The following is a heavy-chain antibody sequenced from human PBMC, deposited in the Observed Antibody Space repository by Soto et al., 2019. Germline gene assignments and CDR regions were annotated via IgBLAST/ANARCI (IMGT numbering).Heavy chain of an antibody. CDR1: GFSFSKFP. V-gene: IGHV3-33*01. CDR3: AREGDSSGYQVYFDS. D-gene: IGHD3-22*01. Sequence: GGSLRLSCAASGFSFSKFPMHWVRQAPGKGLECVAVIWFDGSKRDYADSVKCRFTVSRDNSENTLSLHMNNLRAEDTGVYYSAREGDSSGYQVYFDSWGQGTVVTVSS. CDR2: IWFDGSKR. J-gene: IGHJ4*02.